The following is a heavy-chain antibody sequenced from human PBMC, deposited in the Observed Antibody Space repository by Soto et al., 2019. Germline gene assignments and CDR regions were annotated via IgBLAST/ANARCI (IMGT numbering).Heavy chain of an antibody. Sequence: ASVKVSCKTAGYTFSNYGITWVRQAPGQPLEWLGWISLYSDGTNYAQKFQGRVSMTTDTSTTTAYLELRSLRSDDPAVYYCASVVPGAEARFGPWGQGTLVTVSS. J-gene: IGHJ5*02. CDR1: GYTFSNYG. CDR3: ASVVPGAEARFGP. V-gene: IGHV1-18*01. CDR2: ISLYSDGT. D-gene: IGHD2-2*01.